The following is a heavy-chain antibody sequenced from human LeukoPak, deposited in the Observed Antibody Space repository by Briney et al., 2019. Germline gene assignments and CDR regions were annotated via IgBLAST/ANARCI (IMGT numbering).Heavy chain of an antibody. CDR2: ISGSGGST. Sequence: GGSLRLSCAASGFTFSSYTMSWVRQAPGKGLEWVSAISGSGGSTYYADSVKGRFTISRDNAKNSLYLQMNSLRAEDTAVYYCARDLLFDVTMVRGVFYGMDVWGQGTTVTVSS. CDR3: ARDLLFDVTMVRGVFYGMDV. J-gene: IGHJ6*02. CDR1: GFTFSSYT. V-gene: IGHV3-23*01. D-gene: IGHD3-10*01.